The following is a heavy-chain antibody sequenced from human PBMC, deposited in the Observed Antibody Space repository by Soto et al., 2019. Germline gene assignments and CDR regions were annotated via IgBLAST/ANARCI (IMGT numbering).Heavy chain of an antibody. V-gene: IGHV3-66*01. Sequence: GGSLRLSCAASGFTVSNNYMSWVRQAPGKGLEWVSVIYGGGATFYAESVKGRFSISRDNAKNTLYLQMNSLRAEDTALYYCAKGRSYYYYYGVDVWGQGTTVTVSS. CDR1: GFTVSNNY. CDR2: IYGGGAT. J-gene: IGHJ6*02. CDR3: AKGRSYYYYYGVDV.